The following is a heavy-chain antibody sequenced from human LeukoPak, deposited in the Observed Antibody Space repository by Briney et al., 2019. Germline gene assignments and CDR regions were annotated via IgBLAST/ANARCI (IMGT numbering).Heavy chain of an antibody. CDR3: ARARGYSGYAYFDY. Sequence: SETLSLTCAVYGGSFSGYYWSWIRQPPGKGLEWIGNIYYSGSTYYSPSLTSRVTVSVDTSENQFSLKLSSVTAADTAVYYCARARGYSGYAYFDYWGQGTLVTVSS. CDR2: IYYSGST. CDR1: GGSFSGYY. V-gene: IGHV4-34*01. D-gene: IGHD5-12*01. J-gene: IGHJ4*02.